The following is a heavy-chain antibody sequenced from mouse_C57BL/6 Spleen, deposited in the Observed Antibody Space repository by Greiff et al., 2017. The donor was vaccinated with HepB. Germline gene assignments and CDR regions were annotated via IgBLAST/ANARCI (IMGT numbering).Heavy chain of an antibody. CDR3: ARDERASRDYYAMDY. CDR1: GFTFSSYA. V-gene: IGHV5-4*01. CDR2: ISDGGSYT. D-gene: IGHD3-3*01. J-gene: IGHJ4*01. Sequence: EVHLVESGGGLVKPGGSLKLSCAASGFTFSSYAMSWVRQTPEKRLEWVATISDGGSYTYYPDNVKGRFTISRDNAKNNLYLQMSHLKSEDTAMYYCARDERASRDYYAMDYWGQGTSVTVSS.